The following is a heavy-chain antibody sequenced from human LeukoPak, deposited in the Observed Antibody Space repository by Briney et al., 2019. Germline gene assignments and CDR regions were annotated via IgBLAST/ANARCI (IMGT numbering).Heavy chain of an antibody. CDR1: GFTFSSYW. J-gene: IGHJ6*02. CDR3: ARGNYYGMDV. Sequence: GGSLRLSCAASGFTFSSYWMHWVRQAPGKGLLWVSRINSDGTTTYYVDSVKGRFTISRDNAKNTLYLQVNSLRAEDTAVYYCARGNYYGMDVWGQGTTVTVSS. CDR2: INSDGTTT. V-gene: IGHV3-74*01.